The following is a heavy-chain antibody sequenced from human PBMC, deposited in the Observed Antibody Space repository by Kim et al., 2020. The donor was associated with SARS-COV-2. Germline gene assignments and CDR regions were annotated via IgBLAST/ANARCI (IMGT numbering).Heavy chain of an antibody. CDR3: ARDSGTGTSSTNHHFDL. CDR2: INTKGNTI. Sequence: GSLRLSCAASGFTFRDFEMNWVRQAPGKGLEWISYINTKGNTIYYADSVKGRLTISRDNAKNTVSLQMKSLRGEDTAVYYCARDSGTGTSSTNHHFDLWGPGTLVTVSS. J-gene: IGHJ4*02. CDR1: GFTFRDFE. V-gene: IGHV3-48*03. D-gene: IGHD2-2*01.